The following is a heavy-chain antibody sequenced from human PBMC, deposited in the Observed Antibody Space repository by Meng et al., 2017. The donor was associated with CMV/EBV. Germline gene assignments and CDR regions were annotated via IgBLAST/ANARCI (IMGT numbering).Heavy chain of an antibody. Sequence: GQRVEAEGGVDKPGESLRISCAASGFTFSDYYMSWIRQDAGKGLEWVSYISSSSSYTNYADSVKGRFTISRDNAKNSLYLQMNSLRAEDTAVYYCARDRTGYPFDYWGQGTLVTVSS. V-gene: IGHV3-11*05. J-gene: IGHJ4*02. CDR1: GFTFSDYY. CDR2: ISSSSSYT. D-gene: IGHD3/OR15-3a*01. CDR3: ARDRTGYPFDY.